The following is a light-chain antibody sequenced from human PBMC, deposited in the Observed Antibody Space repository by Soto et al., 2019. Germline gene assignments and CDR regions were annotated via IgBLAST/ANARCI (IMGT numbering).Light chain of an antibody. J-gene: IGKJ4*01. CDR1: QGIRNG. CDR3: LRDYCLPGT. Sequence: AIQVTQSPSSLSASVGDRVTITCRAGQGIRNGLSLYQQKAGKARILLICAAYSLQSGVATRFGGGGSRTDFTLIISRVQAEDVITYCCLRDYCLPGTFGGGTKVDIK. CDR2: AAY. V-gene: IGKV1-6*02.